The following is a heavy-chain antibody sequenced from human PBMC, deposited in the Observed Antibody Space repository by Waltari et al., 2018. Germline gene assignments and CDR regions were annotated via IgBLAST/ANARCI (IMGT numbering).Heavy chain of an antibody. Sequence: QVQLVQSGAEVKKPGSSVKVSCTASGGTFSRYATSAVRQAPGHGLEWMGGSIPIFGTANYAQKFQGRVTITADESTSTAYMELSSLRSEDTAVYYCARASDWGSFYYYYYYMDVWGKGTTVTVSS. J-gene: IGHJ6*03. CDR1: GGTFSRYA. CDR3: ARASDWGSFYYYYYYMDV. V-gene: IGHV1-69*12. D-gene: IGHD7-27*01. CDR2: SIPIFGTA.